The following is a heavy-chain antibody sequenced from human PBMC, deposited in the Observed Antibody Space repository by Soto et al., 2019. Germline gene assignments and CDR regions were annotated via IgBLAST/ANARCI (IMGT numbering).Heavy chain of an antibody. V-gene: IGHV3-30*03. Sequence: QVQLVESGGGVVRPGRSLRLSCAASGFTFSSYGMHWVRQAPGKGLEWVAVISYDGRNKFYADSVKRRFTISRDNSKSTLFLQMNSLRAKDTAVYYCTIPAVDKDMVTDSWGQGTLVTVSS. CDR3: TIPAVDKDMVTDS. D-gene: IGHD5-18*01. CDR1: GFTFSSYG. J-gene: IGHJ4*02. CDR2: ISYDGRNK.